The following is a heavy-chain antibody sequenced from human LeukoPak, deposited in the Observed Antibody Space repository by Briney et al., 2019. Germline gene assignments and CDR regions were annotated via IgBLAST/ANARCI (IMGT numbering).Heavy chain of an antibody. J-gene: IGHJ6*02. Sequence: SETLSLTCAVYGGSFSGYYWSWIRQPPGKGLEWIGEINHSGSTNYNPSLKSRVTISVDTSKNQFSLKLSSVTAADMAVYYCARAGGYGYYGMDVWGQGTTVTVSS. V-gene: IGHV4-34*01. CDR3: ARAGGYGYYGMDV. CDR1: GGSFSGYY. CDR2: INHSGST. D-gene: IGHD5-12*01.